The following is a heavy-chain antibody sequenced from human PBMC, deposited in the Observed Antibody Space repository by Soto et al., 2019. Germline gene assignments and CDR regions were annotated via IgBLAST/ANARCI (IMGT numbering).Heavy chain of an antibody. CDR1: GFTFSNAW. J-gene: IGHJ6*03. Sequence: GGSLRLSCAASGFTFSNAWMSWVRQAPGKGLEWVGRIKSKTDGGTTDYAAPVKGRFTISRDDSKNTLYLQMNSLKTEDTAVYYCTTVQIVVVPAAGYYYYMDVWGKGTTVTVSS. CDR3: TTVQIVVVPAAGYYYYMDV. CDR2: IKSKTDGGTT. D-gene: IGHD2-2*01. V-gene: IGHV3-15*01.